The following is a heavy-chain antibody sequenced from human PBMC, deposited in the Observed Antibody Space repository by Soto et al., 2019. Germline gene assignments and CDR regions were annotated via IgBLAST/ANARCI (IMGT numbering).Heavy chain of an antibody. J-gene: IGHJ6*02. CDR2: INSDGSST. CDR1: GFTFSSYW. D-gene: IGHD2-2*01. CDR3: ARVPAATYYYYYGMDV. V-gene: IGHV3-74*01. Sequence: GSLSLSCAASGFTFSSYWMHWVRQAPVKVLVWVSRINSDGSSTSYADSVKGRFTISRDNAKNTLYLQMNSLRAEDTAVYYCARVPAATYYYYYGMDVWGQGTTLTAS.